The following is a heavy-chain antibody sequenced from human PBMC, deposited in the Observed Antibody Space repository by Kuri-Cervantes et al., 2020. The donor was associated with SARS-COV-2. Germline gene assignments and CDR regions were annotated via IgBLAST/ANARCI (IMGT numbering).Heavy chain of an antibody. D-gene: IGHD2-2*02. CDR1: GYTFTGYY. J-gene: IGHJ5*02. Sequence: SVKVSCKASGYTFTGYYMHWVRQAPGQGLEWMGGIIPIFGTANYAQKFQGRVTITTDESTSTAYMELSSLRSEDTAVYYCARDRGPGQLLYSAFRWFDPWGQGTLVTVSS. V-gene: IGHV1-69*05. CDR3: ARDRGPGQLLYSAFRWFDP. CDR2: IIPIFGTA.